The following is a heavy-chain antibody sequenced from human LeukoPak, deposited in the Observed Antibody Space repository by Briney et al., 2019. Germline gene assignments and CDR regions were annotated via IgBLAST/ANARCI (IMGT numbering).Heavy chain of an antibody. Sequence: SETLSLTCAVYGGSFSGYYWSWIRQPPGKGLEWIGEINHSGSTNYNPSLKSRVTISVDTSKNQFSLKLSSVTAADTAVYYCAREHFTYCGGDCYLFDYWGQGTLVTVSS. J-gene: IGHJ4*02. CDR2: INHSGST. D-gene: IGHD2-21*02. CDR3: AREHFTYCGGDCYLFDY. V-gene: IGHV4-34*01. CDR1: GGSFSGYY.